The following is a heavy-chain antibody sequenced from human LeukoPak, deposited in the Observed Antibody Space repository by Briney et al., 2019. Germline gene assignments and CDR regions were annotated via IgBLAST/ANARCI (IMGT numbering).Heavy chain of an antibody. CDR3: AKERLVVVPAAMCDY. CDR2: IYYSGST. Sequence: SETLSLTCTVSGGSISSYYWSWIRQPPGKGLEWIGYIYYSGSTNYNPSLKSRVTISVDTSKNQFSLKLSSVTAADTAVYYCAKERLVVVPAAMCDYWGQGTLVTVSS. J-gene: IGHJ4*02. CDR1: GGSISSYY. V-gene: IGHV4-59*01. D-gene: IGHD2-2*01.